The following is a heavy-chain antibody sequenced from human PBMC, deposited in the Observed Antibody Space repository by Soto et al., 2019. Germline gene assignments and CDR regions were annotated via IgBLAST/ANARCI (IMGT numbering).Heavy chain of an antibody. CDR1: GYTFTSYG. J-gene: IGHJ6*02. CDR2: ISAYNGNT. CDR3: ATDPPSYDLWSGYYYYYGMDV. Sequence: QVQLVQSGAEVKKPGASVKVSCKASGYTFTSYGISWVRQAPGQGLEWMGWISAYNGNTNYAQKLQGRVTMTTDTSTSTAYMEPRSLSSDDTAVYYCATDPPSYDLWSGYYYYYGMDVWCQGTTVTVSS. V-gene: IGHV1-18*01. D-gene: IGHD3-3*01.